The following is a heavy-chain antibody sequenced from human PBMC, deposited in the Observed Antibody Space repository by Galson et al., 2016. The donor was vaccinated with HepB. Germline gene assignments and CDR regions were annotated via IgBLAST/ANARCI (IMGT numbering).Heavy chain of an antibody. D-gene: IGHD7-27*01. CDR1: GFTLSDYH. Sequence: SLRLSCAASGFTLSDYHMSWLRQTPGKGLEWISYINYNLNTNYADSVKGRFTISRDNAKKSVYLKMNRLRAEDTAVYYCARVLGYYYGMAVWGQGTTVTVSS. CDR3: ARVLGYYYGMAV. J-gene: IGHJ6*02. CDR2: INYNLNT. V-gene: IGHV3-11*05.